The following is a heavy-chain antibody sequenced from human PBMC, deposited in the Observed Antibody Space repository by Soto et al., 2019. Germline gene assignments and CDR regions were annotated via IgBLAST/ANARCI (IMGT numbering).Heavy chain of an antibody. V-gene: IGHV3-21*01. CDR2: ITTSSDV. J-gene: IGHJ3*02. CDR1: GFTFSRYS. Sequence: DVQLVESGGGLVKPGGSLRLSCAASGFTFSRYSMTWVRQTLGKGLEWVSSITTSSDVYYADSLQGRFTISRDNAKNSLYLQMNRLRAEDTAVYYCASDYYFDTSARIGAFDIWGQGTMVTVSS. D-gene: IGHD3-22*01. CDR3: ASDYYFDTSARIGAFDI.